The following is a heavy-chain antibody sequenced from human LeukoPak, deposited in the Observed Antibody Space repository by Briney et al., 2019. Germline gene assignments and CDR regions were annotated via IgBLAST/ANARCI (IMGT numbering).Heavy chain of an antibody. Sequence: ASVKVSCKVSGYTLTELSMHWVRQAPGKGLEWMGGFDPEDGETIYAQKFQGRVTMAEDTSTDTAYMELSSLRSEDTAVYYCATARGYSYGFDYWGQGTLVTVSS. CDR1: GYTLTELS. J-gene: IGHJ4*02. V-gene: IGHV1-24*01. D-gene: IGHD5-18*01. CDR3: ATARGYSYGFDY. CDR2: FDPEDGET.